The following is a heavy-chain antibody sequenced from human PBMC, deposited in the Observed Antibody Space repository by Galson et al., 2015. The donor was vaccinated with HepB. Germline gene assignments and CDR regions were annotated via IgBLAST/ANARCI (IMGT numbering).Heavy chain of an antibody. CDR3: ARGHTPMVYAPIFDY. D-gene: IGHD2-8*01. V-gene: IGHV5-51*03. Sequence: QSGAEVKKPGESLKISCKGSGYSFTSYWIGWVRQMPGKGLEWMGIIYPGDSGTRYSPSFQGQVTISADKSISTAYLQWSSLKASDTAMYYCARGHTPMVYAPIFDYWGQGTLVTVSS. CDR2: IYPGDSGT. J-gene: IGHJ4*02. CDR1: GYSFTSYW.